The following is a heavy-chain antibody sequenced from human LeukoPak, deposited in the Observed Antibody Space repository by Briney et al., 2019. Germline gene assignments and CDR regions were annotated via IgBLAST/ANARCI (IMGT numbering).Heavy chain of an antibody. CDR2: ITSSGDNT. CDR3: VRGSRGNYDT. V-gene: IGHV3-23*01. CDR1: GFTFSSYA. Sequence: GGSLRLSCAASGFTFSSYAMCWVRQAPGKGLQWVSSITSSGDNTYYADSVNGRLTISRDNTKNTLHLQVNSLRAEDTAVYYCVRGSRGNYDTWGQGTLVTVSS. J-gene: IGHJ5*02. D-gene: IGHD3-22*01.